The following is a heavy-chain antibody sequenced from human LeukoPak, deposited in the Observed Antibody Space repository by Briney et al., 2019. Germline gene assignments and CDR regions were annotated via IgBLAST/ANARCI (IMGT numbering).Heavy chain of an antibody. J-gene: IGHJ1*01. CDR3: ARALEDYVWGSYRPSEYFQH. V-gene: IGHV3-23*01. Sequence: GGSLRLSCAASGFTFTSHAMHWVRQAPGKGLEWVSAIGGGADYTFYADSVTGRFTISRDNSKNTLYLQMNSLRAEDTAVYYCARALEDYVWGSYRPSEYFQHWGQGTLVTVSS. D-gene: IGHD3-16*02. CDR1: GFTFTSHA. CDR2: IGGGADYT.